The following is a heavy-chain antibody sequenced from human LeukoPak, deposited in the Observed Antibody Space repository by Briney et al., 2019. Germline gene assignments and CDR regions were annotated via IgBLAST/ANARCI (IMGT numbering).Heavy chain of an antibody. V-gene: IGHV1-2*02. J-gene: IGHJ4*02. CDR1: GYTFTDYY. D-gene: IGHD1-26*01. Sequence: ASVKVSCKASGYTFTDYYMHWVRQAPGQGLEWMGWINPNSGGTNYAQNFQGRVTMTRDTSISTAYMELSRLKSDDTAVYYCARGRRILLGDTNAGDFFDYWGQGTLVTVSS. CDR3: ARGRRILLGDTNAGDFFDY. CDR2: INPNSGGT.